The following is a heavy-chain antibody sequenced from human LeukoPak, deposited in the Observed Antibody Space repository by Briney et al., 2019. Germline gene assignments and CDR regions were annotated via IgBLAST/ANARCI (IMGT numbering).Heavy chain of an antibody. D-gene: IGHD5-12*01. Sequence: PGRSLRLSCAASGFTLSSYAMHWVRQAPGKGLEWVAVISYDGSNKYYADSVKGRFTISRDNSKNTLYLQMNSLRAEDTAVYYCARDRGYSGYDFFDYWGQGTLVTVSS. CDR3: ARDRGYSGYDFFDY. CDR1: GFTLSSYA. V-gene: IGHV3-30*04. J-gene: IGHJ4*02. CDR2: ISYDGSNK.